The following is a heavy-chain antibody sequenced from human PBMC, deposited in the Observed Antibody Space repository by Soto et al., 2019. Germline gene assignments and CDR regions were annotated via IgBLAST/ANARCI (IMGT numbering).Heavy chain of an antibody. V-gene: IGHV3-30*18. CDR3: AKDLQSYGDYDYYCYGMDV. CDR1: GFTFSTYG. CDR2: ISYDGTNK. D-gene: IGHD4-17*01. J-gene: IGHJ6*02. Sequence: PGGSLRLSCAASGFTFSTYGMHWDRQTPGKGLEWVAVISYDGTNKFYSDSVKGRFTISRDNFKNTLTLQMNSLRADDTAVYSCAKDLQSYGDYDYYCYGMDVWGLGTRVTVSS.